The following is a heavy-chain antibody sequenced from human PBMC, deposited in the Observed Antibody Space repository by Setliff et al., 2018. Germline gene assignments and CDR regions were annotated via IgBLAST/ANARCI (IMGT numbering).Heavy chain of an antibody. CDR1: GYAFGSSG. CDR3: ARARYCGGDCSAYYFDY. V-gene: IGHV1-18*01. J-gene: IGHJ4*02. CDR2: ISAYNGYI. Sequence: SVKVSCKASGYAFGSSGISWVRQAPGQGLEWMGWISAYNGYIVYAQKFQGRVTMTTDTSTTTAYMEVRSLRSDDTAVYYCARARYCGGDCSAYYFDYWGQGTLVTVS. D-gene: IGHD2-21*02.